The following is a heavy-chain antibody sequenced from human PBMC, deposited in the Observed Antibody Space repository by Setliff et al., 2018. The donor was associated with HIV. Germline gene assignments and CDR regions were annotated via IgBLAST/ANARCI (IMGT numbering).Heavy chain of an antibody. CDR2: IYPNTGGT. J-gene: IGHJ4*02. V-gene: IGHV1-2*02. D-gene: IGHD4-17*01. Sequence: ASVKVTCKASGYTFTEYYIHWVRRAPGQVLEWMGWIYPNTGGTNYAQKFQGRVTMTRDTSVSTAYMELSRLRSDDTALYYCARWTTADWGQGTMVTVSS. CDR1: GYTFTEYY. CDR3: ARWTTAD.